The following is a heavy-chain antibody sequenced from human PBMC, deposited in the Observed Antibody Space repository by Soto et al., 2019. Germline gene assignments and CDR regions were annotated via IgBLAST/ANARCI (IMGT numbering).Heavy chain of an antibody. CDR3: AKDQGIAASHGID. Sequence: QVQLVESGGGVVQPGRSLRLSCAASGFTFNNYGMHWVRQAPGKGLEWVATISNDGSDKYYADSVNGRLTISRDNSKNTVYLQMNSLRAEDTAVYYCAKDQGIAASHGIDRGQGTMVTVSS. CDR2: ISNDGSDK. D-gene: IGHD6-13*01. CDR1: GFTFNNYG. J-gene: IGHJ3*01. V-gene: IGHV3-30*18.